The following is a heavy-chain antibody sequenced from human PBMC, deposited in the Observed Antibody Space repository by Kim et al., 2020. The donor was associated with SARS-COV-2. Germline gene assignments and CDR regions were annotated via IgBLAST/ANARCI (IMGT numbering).Heavy chain of an antibody. CDR3: ARYVSSSWYYYYGMDV. Sequence: GGSLRLSCAASGFTFSSYGMHWVRQAPGKGLEWVAVIWYDGSNKYYADSVKGRFTISRDNSKNTLYLQMNSLRAEDTAVYYCARYVSSSWYYYYGMDVWGQGTTVTVSS. V-gene: IGHV3-33*01. CDR2: IWYDGSNK. J-gene: IGHJ6*02. D-gene: IGHD6-13*01. CDR1: GFTFSSYG.